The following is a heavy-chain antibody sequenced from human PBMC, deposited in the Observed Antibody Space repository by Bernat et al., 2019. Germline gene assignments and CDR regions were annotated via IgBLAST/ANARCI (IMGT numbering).Heavy chain of an antibody. CDR1: GYNFTNYW. CDR3: ARKTGELWGYYAMDV. J-gene: IGHJ6*02. D-gene: IGHD3-10*01. CDR2: IDPSDSDT. V-gene: IGHV5-10-1*01. Sequence: EVQLVQSGAEVKKPGESLRISCKGSGYNFTNYWITWVRQMPGKGLEWMGKIDPSDSDTTYSPSFQGHVTISVDKSTSTAYLQWSSLKASDIAIYYCARKTGELWGYYAMDVWGQGTTVTVSS.